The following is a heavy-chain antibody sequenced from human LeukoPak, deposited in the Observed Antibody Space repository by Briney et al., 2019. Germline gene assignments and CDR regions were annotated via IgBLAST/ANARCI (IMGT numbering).Heavy chain of an antibody. CDR1: GFTFSSYS. V-gene: IGHV3-48*02. Sequence: GGSLRLSCAASGFTFSSYSMTWVRQAPGKGLEWVSDISSRSRTIYYADSVKGRFTISRDSGKNSLYLQMNSLRDEDTAVYYCARDRFYAFDIWGQGTMVTVSA. CDR2: ISSRSRTI. D-gene: IGHD3-3*01. J-gene: IGHJ3*02. CDR3: ARDRFYAFDI.